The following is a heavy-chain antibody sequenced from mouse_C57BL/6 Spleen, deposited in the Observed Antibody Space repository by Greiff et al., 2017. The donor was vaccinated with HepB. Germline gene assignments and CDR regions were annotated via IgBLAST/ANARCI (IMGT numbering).Heavy chain of an antibody. CDR3: ARDTGYYDYDETHWYFDV. CDR1: GYSITSGYY. V-gene: IGHV3-6*01. CDR2: ISYDGSN. J-gene: IGHJ1*03. D-gene: IGHD2-4*01. Sequence: VQLKESGPGLVKPSQSLSLTCSVTGYSITSGYYWNWIRQFPGNKLEWMGYISYDGSNNYNPSLKNRISITRDTSKNQFFLKLNSVTTEDTATYYCARDTGYYDYDETHWYFDVWGTGTTVTVSS.